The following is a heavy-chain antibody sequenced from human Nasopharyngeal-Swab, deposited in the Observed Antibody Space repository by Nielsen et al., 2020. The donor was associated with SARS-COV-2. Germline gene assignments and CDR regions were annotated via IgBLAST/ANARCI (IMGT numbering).Heavy chain of an antibody. CDR1: GFTFSSYG. V-gene: IGHV3-30*18. J-gene: IGHJ6*02. D-gene: IGHD4-17*01. CDR2: ISYDGSNK. CDR3: AKEPVTTVTTYNVLDYYGMDV. Sequence: GESLEISCAASGFTFSSYGMHWVRQAPGKGLEWVAVISYDGSNKYYADSVKGRFTISRDNSKNTLYLQMNSLRAEDTAVYYCAKEPVTTVTTYNVLDYYGMDVWGQGTTVTVSS.